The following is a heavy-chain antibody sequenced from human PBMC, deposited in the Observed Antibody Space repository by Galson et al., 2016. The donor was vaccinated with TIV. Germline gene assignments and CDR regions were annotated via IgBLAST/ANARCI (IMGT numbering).Heavy chain of an antibody. D-gene: IGHD5-24*01. Sequence: SLRLSCAASGFTFRSYGLHWVRQAPGKGLEWVALISSDRTNDYYADSVQGRFTISRDNSKHTVYLQMISLRVEDTSMYSCARDRDAYATGDYWGQGTLVTVSS. CDR1: GFTFRSYG. V-gene: IGHV3-33*01. CDR3: ARDRDAYATGDY. CDR2: ISSDRTND. J-gene: IGHJ4*02.